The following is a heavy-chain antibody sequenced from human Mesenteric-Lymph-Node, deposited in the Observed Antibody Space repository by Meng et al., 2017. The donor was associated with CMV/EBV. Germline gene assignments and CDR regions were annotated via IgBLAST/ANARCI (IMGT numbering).Heavy chain of an antibody. CDR3: ARLNVLGGGYYYYGMDV. Sequence: GSLRLSCAVYGGSFSGYYWSWIRQPPGKGLEWIGEINHSGSTNYNPSLKSRVTISVDTSKNQFSLKLSSVTAADTAVYYCARLNVLGGGYYYYGMDVWGQGTTVTVSS. D-gene: IGHD3-16*01. CDR1: GGSFSGYY. CDR2: INHSGST. J-gene: IGHJ6*02. V-gene: IGHV4-34*01.